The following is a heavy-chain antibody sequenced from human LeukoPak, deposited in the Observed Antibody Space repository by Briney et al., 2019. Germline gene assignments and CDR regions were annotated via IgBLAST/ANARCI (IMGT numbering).Heavy chain of an antibody. V-gene: IGHV3-30*02. J-gene: IGHJ4*02. CDR1: DFTFSDYG. Sequence: PGGPLRPSCAASDFTFSDYGMHWVRQAPGKGLEWVAFIRFDGGDEIYGDSVKGRFTISRDDSKDTLYLQMNSLSAEDTAVYFCAKAGYSTSWYYLDFWGQGTLVTVSS. CDR3: AKAGYSTSWYYLDF. CDR2: IRFDGGDE. D-gene: IGHD6-13*01.